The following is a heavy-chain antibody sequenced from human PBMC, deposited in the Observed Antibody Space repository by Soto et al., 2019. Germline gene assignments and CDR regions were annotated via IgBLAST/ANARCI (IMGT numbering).Heavy chain of an antibody. V-gene: IGHV1-18*01. CDR2: ISAYNGNT. J-gene: IGHJ4*02. Sequence: QVQLVQSGAEVKKPGASVKVSCKASGYTFTSYGISWVRQAPGQGLEWRGWISAYNGNTNYAQKLQGRGTMTTDTSARRGYMELGGLRADDTAGYYCARFGSGWYLDYWGQGTLVTVSS. CDR1: GYTFTSYG. D-gene: IGHD6-25*01. CDR3: ARFGSGWYLDY.